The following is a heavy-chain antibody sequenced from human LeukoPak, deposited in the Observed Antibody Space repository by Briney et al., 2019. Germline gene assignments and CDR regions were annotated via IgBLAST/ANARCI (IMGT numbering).Heavy chain of an antibody. Sequence: ASVKVSCKVSGYTLTELSMHWVRQAPGKGLEWMGGFDPKDGETIYAQKFQGRVTMTEDTSTDTAYMELSSLRSEDTAVYYCATEKVVGATGGGDYYYGMDVWGQGTTVTVSS. V-gene: IGHV1-24*01. CDR2: FDPKDGET. D-gene: IGHD1-26*01. CDR3: ATEKVVGATGGGDYYYGMDV. CDR1: GYTLTELS. J-gene: IGHJ6*02.